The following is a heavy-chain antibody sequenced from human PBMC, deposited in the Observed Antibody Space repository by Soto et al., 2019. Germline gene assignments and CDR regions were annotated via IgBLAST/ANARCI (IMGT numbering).Heavy chain of an antibody. Sequence: SSETLSLTCAVFGGSFSSYYLGRIRQPPGKGLEWIGEINHSGSTNYNPSLKSRVTISVDTSRNQFSLKLSSVTAADTAVYYCARARGNYGSGRHHHFDYWGQGTLVTVSS. V-gene: IGHV4-34*01. CDR3: ARARGNYGSGRHHHFDY. CDR1: GGSFSSYY. CDR2: INHSGST. D-gene: IGHD3-10*01. J-gene: IGHJ4*02.